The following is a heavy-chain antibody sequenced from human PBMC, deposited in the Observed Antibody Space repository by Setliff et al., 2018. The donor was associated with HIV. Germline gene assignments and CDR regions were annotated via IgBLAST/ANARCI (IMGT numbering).Heavy chain of an antibody. V-gene: IGHV4-61*02. J-gene: IGHJ4*02. CDR2: VDTTGNT. D-gene: IGHD6-19*01. CDR3: ARGPRVSAAVVETPSAY. CDR1: GGSISSGSYY. Sequence: SESLSLTCNVSGGSISSGSYYWTWIRQPAGKGLEWIGRVDTTGNTNYNPSLNSRVTIFPDTYKNRFSLELSSVTAADTALYYCARGPRVSAAVVETPSAYWGQGTRGTVSS.